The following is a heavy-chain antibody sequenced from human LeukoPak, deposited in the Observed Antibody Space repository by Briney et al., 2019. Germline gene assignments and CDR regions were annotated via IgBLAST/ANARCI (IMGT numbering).Heavy chain of an antibody. CDR3: VRPTKSYYDSSGYSGNDAFDI. CDR1: GGSISGGSYY. CDR2: IYYSGST. Sequence: PSETLSLTCTVSGGSISGGSYYWGWVRQPPGKGLEWIGSIYYSGSTYYNPSLKSRVTISVDTSKNQFSLKLSSVTAADTAVYYCVRPTKSYYDSSGYSGNDAFDIWGQGTMVTVSS. D-gene: IGHD3-22*01. V-gene: IGHV4-39*01. J-gene: IGHJ3*02.